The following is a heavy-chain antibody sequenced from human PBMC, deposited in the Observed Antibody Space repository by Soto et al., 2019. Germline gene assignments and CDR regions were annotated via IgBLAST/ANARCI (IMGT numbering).Heavy chain of an antibody. J-gene: IGHJ6*02. Sequence: QVQLVQSGAEVKKPGSSVKVSCKASGGTFSSYAIIWVRQAPGQGIEWMGGIIPIFGTANYAQKFQGRVTITADESTSTAYMELSSLRSEDTAVYYCASTTGTTPYYYYYGIDVWGQGTTVTVSS. V-gene: IGHV1-69*12. D-gene: IGHD4-17*01. CDR3: ASTTGTTPYYYYYGIDV. CDR1: GGTFSSYA. CDR2: IIPIFGTA.